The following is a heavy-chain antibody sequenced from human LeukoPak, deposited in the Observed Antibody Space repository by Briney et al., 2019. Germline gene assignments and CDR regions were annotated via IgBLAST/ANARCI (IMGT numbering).Heavy chain of an antibody. D-gene: IGHD3-3*01. V-gene: IGHV5-51*01. J-gene: IGHJ5*02. CDR2: IYPGDSDT. CDR3: ARQGLTYYDFWSGPNNWFDP. CDR1: GYSFPSYW. Sequence: GESLKISCKGSGYSFPSYWFGWVRQIPGKGLGWMGIIYPGDSDTRSRPSFQGQVTISADKSISTAYLQWSSLKASDTAMYYCARQGLTYYDFWSGPNNWFDPWGQGTLVTVSS.